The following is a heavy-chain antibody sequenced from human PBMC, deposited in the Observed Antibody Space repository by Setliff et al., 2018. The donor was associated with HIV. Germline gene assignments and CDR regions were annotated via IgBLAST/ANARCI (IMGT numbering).Heavy chain of an antibody. CDR2: IFHSGST. D-gene: IGHD3-16*02. CDR1: GYSISSGYY. J-gene: IGHJ4*02. Sequence: SETLSLTCAVSGYSISSGYYWGWIRQPPGKGLQWIGSIFHSGSTYYNPSLKSRVTFSVDTFKNQFSLKLSSVTAADTAVYYCARQPRGRYHQYFDNWGQGTLVTVSS. V-gene: IGHV4-38-2*01. CDR3: ARQPRGRYHQYFDN.